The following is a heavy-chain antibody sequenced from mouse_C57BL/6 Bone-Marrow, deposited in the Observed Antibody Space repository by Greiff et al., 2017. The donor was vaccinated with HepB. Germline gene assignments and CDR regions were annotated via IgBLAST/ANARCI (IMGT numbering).Heavy chain of an antibody. CDR3: ARDRSFAY. CDR1: GYTFTSYW. Sequence: VQLQQPGAELVMPGASVKLSCKASGYTFTSYWMHWVKQRPGQGLEWIGEIDPSDSYTNYNQKFKGKSTLTVDKSSSTAYMQHSSLTSEDSAVYYCARDRSFAYWGQGTLVTVSA. CDR2: IDPSDSYT. J-gene: IGHJ3*01. V-gene: IGHV1-69*01.